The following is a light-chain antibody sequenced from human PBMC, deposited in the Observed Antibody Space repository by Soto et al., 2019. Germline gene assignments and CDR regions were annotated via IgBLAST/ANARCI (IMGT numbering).Light chain of an antibody. V-gene: IGKV1-39*01. CDR2: GAS. Sequence: DIQMTQSPSSLSASVGDRVTITCRTSQSISNYLSWYQQKPGKAPTLLIYGASSLQSGVTPRFSGSGSGTDFTLTISSLQPEDFSTYYCQQSYTTPLYTFGPGTKLEIK. CDR1: QSISNY. J-gene: IGKJ2*01. CDR3: QQSYTTPLYT.